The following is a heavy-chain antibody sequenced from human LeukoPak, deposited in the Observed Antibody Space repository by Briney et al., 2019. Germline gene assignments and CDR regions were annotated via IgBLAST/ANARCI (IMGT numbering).Heavy chain of an antibody. J-gene: IGHJ4*02. CDR3: ARANFHYCSSSTCILDY. V-gene: IGHV1-2*02. Sequence: ASVKVSCKSSVYTFTHYYMHWVRQARGQGGEWMGWINPNDGDTKYAQKLQGRVTMTMQTSISTANIEVSSLRSDDTAVQNCARANFHYCSSSTCILDYWGQGTLVTVSS. CDR1: VYTFTHYY. CDR2: INPNDGDT. D-gene: IGHD2-2*01.